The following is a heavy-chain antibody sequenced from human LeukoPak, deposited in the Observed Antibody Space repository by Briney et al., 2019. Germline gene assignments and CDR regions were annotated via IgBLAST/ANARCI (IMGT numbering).Heavy chain of an antibody. D-gene: IGHD3-10*01. CDR1: GYTFTSYD. J-gene: IGHJ4*02. CDR3: ARVRRVQYYGSGSFNY. Sequence: ASVKVSCKASGYTFTSYDINWVRQATGQGLEWMGWMNPNSGNTGYAQKFQGRVTMTRNTSISTAYTELSSLRSEDTAVYYCARVRRVQYYGSGSFNYWGQGTLVTVSS. CDR2: MNPNSGNT. V-gene: IGHV1-8*01.